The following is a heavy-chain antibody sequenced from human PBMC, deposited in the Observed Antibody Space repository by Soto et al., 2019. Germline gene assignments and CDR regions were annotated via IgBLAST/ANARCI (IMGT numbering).Heavy chain of an antibody. CDR3: ARHYSSGSRNWFDP. D-gene: IGHD6-19*01. CDR2: IYYSGST. V-gene: IGHV4-39*01. Sequence: SETLSLTCSVSGGSINSSSYFWGWVRQPPGKGMEWLGSIYYSGSTYYNPSLRSRVTISVDTSKNQFSLKLSSVTAEDTAVFYCARHYSSGSRNWFDPWGQGTLVTVS. J-gene: IGHJ5*02. CDR1: GGSINSSSYF.